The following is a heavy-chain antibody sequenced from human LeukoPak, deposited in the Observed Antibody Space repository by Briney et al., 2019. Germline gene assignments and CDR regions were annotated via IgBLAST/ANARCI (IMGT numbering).Heavy chain of an antibody. CDR3: TTRGYQLLGYIDY. D-gene: IGHD2-2*01. J-gene: IGHJ4*02. CDR1: GFTSSNAW. CDR2: IKSKTDGGTT. Sequence: GGSLRLSCAASGFTSSNAWMSWVRQAPGKGLKWVGRIKSKTDGGTTDYAAPVKGRFTISRDDSKNTLYLQMNSLKTEDTAVYYCTTRGYQLLGYIDYWGQGTLVTVSS. V-gene: IGHV3-15*01.